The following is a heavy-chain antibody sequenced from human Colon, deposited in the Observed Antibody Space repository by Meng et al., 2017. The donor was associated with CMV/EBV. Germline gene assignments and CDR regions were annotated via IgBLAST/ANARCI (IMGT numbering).Heavy chain of an antibody. CDR2: INANSGDT. CDR1: GYTFTDYV. V-gene: IGHV1-3*01. Sequence: ASGYTFTDYVFHWVRQAPGQRLEWMGWINANSGDTKYSQYFQGRVTTTMDTSANTVYMDLSGLTSEDTAMYYFARDPHSGTSTRFDLFGQGTLVTVSS. J-gene: IGHJ5*02. D-gene: IGHD2-15*01. CDR3: ARDPHSGTSTRFDL.